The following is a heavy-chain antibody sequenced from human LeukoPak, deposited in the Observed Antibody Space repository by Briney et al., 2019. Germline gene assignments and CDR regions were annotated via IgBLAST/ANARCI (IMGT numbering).Heavy chain of an antibody. J-gene: IGHJ6*02. D-gene: IGHD2-2*01. CDR3: ARGGVVPAADYYYYYGMDV. Sequence: SETLSLTCAVYGGSFSGYYWSWIRQPPGKGLEWIGEINHSGSTNYNPSLKSRVTISVDTSKNQFSLKLSSVTAADTAVYYCARGGVVPAADYYYYYGMDVWGQGTTVTVSS. CDR2: INHSGST. CDR1: GGSFSGYY. V-gene: IGHV4-34*01.